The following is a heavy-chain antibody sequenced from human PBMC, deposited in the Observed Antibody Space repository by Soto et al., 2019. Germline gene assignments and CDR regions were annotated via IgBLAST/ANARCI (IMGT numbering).Heavy chain of an antibody. Sequence: SVKVSCKASGGTFSSYAISWVRQAPGQGLEWMGGIIPIFGTANYAQKFQGRVTITADESTSTAYMELSSLRSEDTAVYYCARDHLVRPVDYESSGYYGFDYWGQGTLVTVSS. D-gene: IGHD3-22*01. CDR1: GGTFSSYA. CDR3: ARDHLVRPVDYESSGYYGFDY. CDR2: IIPIFGTA. J-gene: IGHJ4*02. V-gene: IGHV1-69*13.